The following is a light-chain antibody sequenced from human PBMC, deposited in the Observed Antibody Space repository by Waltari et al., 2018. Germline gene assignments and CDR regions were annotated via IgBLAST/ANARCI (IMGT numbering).Light chain of an antibody. CDR2: DAS. CDR3: QQYYNLPIT. CDR1: QDISNY. Sequence: DIQMTQSPSSLSASVGDRVTITCQASQDISNYLNWYQQKPGKAPKLLIYDASNLETVFPSRFSGSGSGTDFTFTISSLQPEDIATYYCQQYYNLPITFV. J-gene: IGKJ5*01. V-gene: IGKV1-33*01.